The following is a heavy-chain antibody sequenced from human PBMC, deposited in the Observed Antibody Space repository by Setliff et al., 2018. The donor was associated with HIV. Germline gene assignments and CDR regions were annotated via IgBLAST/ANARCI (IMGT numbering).Heavy chain of an antibody. Sequence: SVKVSCKASGYTFTSYGISWVRQAPGQGLEWMGRIIPIFGTANYAQKFQGRVTITADKSTSTAYMELSSLRSEDTAVYYCARISGNDRGGYYYHYFGYWGQGTLVTVSS. J-gene: IGHJ4*02. CDR2: IIPIFGTA. D-gene: IGHD3-22*01. CDR1: GYTFTSYG. CDR3: ARISGNDRGGYYYHYFGY. V-gene: IGHV1-69*06.